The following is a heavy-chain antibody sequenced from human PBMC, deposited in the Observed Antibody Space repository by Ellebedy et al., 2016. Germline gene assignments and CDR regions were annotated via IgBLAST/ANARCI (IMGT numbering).Heavy chain of an antibody. V-gene: IGHV3-9*01. J-gene: IGHJ5*02. Sequence: SLKISXAASGFTFDSYAMYWVRQPPGKALEWVSGISGNSGDIAYADSVKGRFTISRENAKNSLYLQMNSLRAEDTAVYYCARLSSWYGGGFDPWGQGTLVTVSS. CDR1: GFTFDSYA. D-gene: IGHD6-13*01. CDR2: ISGNSGDI. CDR3: ARLSSWYGGGFDP.